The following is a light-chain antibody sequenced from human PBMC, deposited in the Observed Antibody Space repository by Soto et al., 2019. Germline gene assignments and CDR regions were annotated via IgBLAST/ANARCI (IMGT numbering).Light chain of an antibody. CDR1: QSVSSSY. J-gene: IGKJ3*01. CDR2: GAS. CDR3: QQYGSSPLAT. V-gene: IGKV3-20*01. Sequence: EIVLTQSPGTLSLSPGERATLSCRASQSVSSSYLAWYQQKPGQAPRLLIYGASSRATGIPDRFSGSGSGTDFTLTISRLEPEDFAVYYCQQYGSSPLATFGPGT.